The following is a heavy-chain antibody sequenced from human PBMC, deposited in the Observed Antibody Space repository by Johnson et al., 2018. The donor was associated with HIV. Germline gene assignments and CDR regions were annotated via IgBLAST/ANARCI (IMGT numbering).Heavy chain of an antibody. Sequence: QVQLVESGGGVVQPGRSLRLSCAASGFTFSSYAMHWVRQAPGKGLEWVANIQQDGSDTYYADSVKGRFTITRDSSKNTLYLQMNSLRAEDTALYYCTAHFRNAFDIWGQGTLVSVSS. CDR2: IQQDGSDT. D-gene: IGHD2/OR15-2a*01. CDR1: GFTFSSYA. CDR3: TAHFRNAFDI. J-gene: IGHJ3*02. V-gene: IGHV3-30*04.